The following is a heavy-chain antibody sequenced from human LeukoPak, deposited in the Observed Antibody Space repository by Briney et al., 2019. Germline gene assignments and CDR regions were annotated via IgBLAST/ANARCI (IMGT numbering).Heavy chain of an antibody. CDR1: GGSFSGYY. CDR2: INHSGST. D-gene: IGHD3-3*01. Sequence: PSETLSLTCAVYGGSFSGYYWSWIRQPPGKGLEWIGEINHSGSTNYNPSLKSRVTISVDTSKNQFSLKLSSVTAADTAVYYCARGRPLVDFWSGYHPAEYFRHWGQGTVVTVSS. J-gene: IGHJ1*01. CDR3: ARGRPLVDFWSGYHPAEYFRH. V-gene: IGHV4-34*01.